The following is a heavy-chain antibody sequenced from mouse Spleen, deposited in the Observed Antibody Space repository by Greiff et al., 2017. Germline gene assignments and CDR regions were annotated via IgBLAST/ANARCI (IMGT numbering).Heavy chain of an antibody. CDR3: ARHYGSSPFDY. Sequence: DVHLVESGGGLVKLGGSLKLSCAASGFTFSSYAMSWVRQTPEKRLEWVATISSGGGNTYYPDSVKGRFTISRDNAKNTLYLQMSSLKSEDTAMYYCARHYGSSPFDYWGQGTTLTVSS. CDR2: ISSGGGNT. V-gene: IGHV5-9-3*01. D-gene: IGHD1-1*01. CDR1: GFTFSSYA. J-gene: IGHJ2*01.